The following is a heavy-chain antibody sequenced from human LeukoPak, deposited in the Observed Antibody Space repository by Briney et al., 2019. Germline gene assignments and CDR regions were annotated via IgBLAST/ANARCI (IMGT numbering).Heavy chain of an antibody. Sequence: GGSLRLSCATSGFPFSAYDMHWVRQAPGKGLEWGSAFGSAGDTYSPGAVKGRFTISRDYATDSLYLQMNSLRAGDTAVYFCVRGALPGDNWYFDLWGRGTLVTVSS. CDR3: VRGALPGDNWYFDL. CDR2: FGSAGDT. V-gene: IGHV3-13*01. CDR1: GFPFSAYD. J-gene: IGHJ2*01.